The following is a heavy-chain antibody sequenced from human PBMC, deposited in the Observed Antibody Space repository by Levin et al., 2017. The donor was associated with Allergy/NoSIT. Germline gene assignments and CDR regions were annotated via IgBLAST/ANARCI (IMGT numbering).Heavy chain of an antibody. V-gene: IGHV3-48*01. CDR1: GFILRTSD. D-gene: IGHD5-12*01. J-gene: IGHJ4*02. CDR3: VTDESVDEDFDY. CDR2: ITKPSRTI. Sequence: SCAASGFILRTSDMNWVRQAPGKGLEWISFITKPSRTISYADSVKGRFTVSRDNVKNLLYLDMNSLRAEDTAVYYCVTDESVDEDFDYWGQGTLVTVSS.